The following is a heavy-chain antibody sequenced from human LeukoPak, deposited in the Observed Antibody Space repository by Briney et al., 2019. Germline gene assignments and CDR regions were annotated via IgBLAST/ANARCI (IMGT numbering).Heavy chain of an antibody. J-gene: IGHJ6*03. D-gene: IGHD3-10*01. V-gene: IGHV4-34*01. CDR2: INHSGST. CDR1: GGSFSGYY. CDR3: ARAGALRYYYYYMDV. Sequence: SETLSLTCAVYGGSFSGYYWSWIRQPPGKGLERIGEINHSGSTNYNPSLMSRVTISVDTSKNQFSLKLSSVTAADTAVYYCARAGALRYYYYYMDVWGKGTTVTVSS.